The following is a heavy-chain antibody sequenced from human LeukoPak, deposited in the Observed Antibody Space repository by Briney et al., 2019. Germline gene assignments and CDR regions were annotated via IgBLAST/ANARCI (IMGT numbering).Heavy chain of an antibody. D-gene: IGHD2/OR15-2a*01. Sequence: SGTLSLTCTVSGGSVTTYYLSWIRQSPGKGLEWIGSIYVNGSTKYNPALKSRVTISVGTSKNQFSLDLTSVTAADSAVYFCARRRAVGGRIWFDPWGKGTLVTVSS. CDR3: ARRRAVGGRIWFDP. CDR1: GGSVTTYY. J-gene: IGHJ5*02. V-gene: IGHV4-4*09. CDR2: IYVNGST.